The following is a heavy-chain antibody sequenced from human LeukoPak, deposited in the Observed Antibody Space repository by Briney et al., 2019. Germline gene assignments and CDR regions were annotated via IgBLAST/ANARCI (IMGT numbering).Heavy chain of an antibody. D-gene: IGHD3-3*01. CDR3: ARDGYDFWSGYYTSTSGGY. J-gene: IGHJ4*02. CDR1: GYTFTGYY. V-gene: IGHV1-2*02. Sequence: GASVKVSCKASGYTFTGYYMHWVRQAPGQGLEWMGWINPNSGGTNYAQKFQGRVTMTRDTSISTAYMELSRLRSDDTAVYYCARDGYDFWSGYYTSTSGGYWGQGTLATVSS. CDR2: INPNSGGT.